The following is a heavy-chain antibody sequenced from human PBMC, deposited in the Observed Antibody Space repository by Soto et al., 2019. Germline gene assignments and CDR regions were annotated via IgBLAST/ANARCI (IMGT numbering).Heavy chain of an antibody. CDR1: GFSLSTSGVG. V-gene: IGHV2-5*02. D-gene: IGHD4-17*01. J-gene: IGHJ4*02. CDR2: IYWDDVK. CDR3: ARKGSGDYALDY. Sequence: QITLKESGPTLVKPTQTLTLTCTLSGFSLSTSGVGVGWIRQSPGKALEWLAVIYWDDVKHYSPSLERRLTIPKDTSDSEVVLTMTNMDPVDTATYYCARKGSGDYALDYWGQGILVTVSS.